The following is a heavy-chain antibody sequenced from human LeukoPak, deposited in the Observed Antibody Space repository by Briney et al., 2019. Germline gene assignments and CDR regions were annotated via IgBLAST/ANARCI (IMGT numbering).Heavy chain of an antibody. V-gene: IGHV1-18*01. Sequence: ASVNVSCKASGYTFSNYVLTWVRQAPGQGRECMGWISVYNDNAIYAQKFQGRVTTTTETTTSTRYMELRSLRFDATAVYYCARSGPRDWALDYWGRGTLVSVSS. CDR1: GYTFSNYV. CDR3: ARSGPRDWALDY. D-gene: IGHD1-14*01. J-gene: IGHJ4*02. CDR2: ISVYNDNA.